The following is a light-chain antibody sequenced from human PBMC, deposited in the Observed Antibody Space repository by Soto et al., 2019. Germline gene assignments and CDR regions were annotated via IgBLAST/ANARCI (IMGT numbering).Light chain of an antibody. CDR1: QSISSW. V-gene: IGKV1-5*01. Sequence: SASVGDRVTITCRASQSISSWLAWYQQKPGKAPKLLIYDASSLESGVPSRFGGSGSGTKFTLTISSLQPDDFATYYCQQYNSYSYTFGQGTRLEIK. CDR3: QQYNSYSYT. J-gene: IGKJ5*01. CDR2: DAS.